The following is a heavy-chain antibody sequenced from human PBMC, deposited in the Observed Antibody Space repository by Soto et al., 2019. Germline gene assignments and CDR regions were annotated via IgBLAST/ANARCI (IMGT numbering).Heavy chain of an antibody. Sequence: PSDTLSLTCTVSGDSIRSGDYYWSWIRQPPGKALEWIGYIYYSGSTYYNSSLKSRLSISVDTSKNDFSLKLTSVTAADTAVYYCARGPNYSDSSGPEFDYWGQGTLVTVSS. CDR2: IYYSGST. CDR1: GDSIRSGDYY. J-gene: IGHJ4*02. V-gene: IGHV4-30-4*02. CDR3: ARGPNYSDSSGPEFDY. D-gene: IGHD3-22*01.